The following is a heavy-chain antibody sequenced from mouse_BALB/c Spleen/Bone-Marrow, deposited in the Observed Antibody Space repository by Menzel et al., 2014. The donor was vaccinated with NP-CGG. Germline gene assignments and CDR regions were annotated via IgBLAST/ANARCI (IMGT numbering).Heavy chain of an antibody. CDR1: GFNIKDTY. J-gene: IGHJ1*01. CDR3: ASYRYGWYFDV. V-gene: IGHV14-3*02. CDR2: IDPANGNT. Sequence: EVMLVESGAELVKPGASVNLSCTASGFNIKDTYMHWVKQRPEQGLERIGWIDPANGNTKYDPKFQGKATITADTSSNTAYLQLSSLTSEDTAVYYCASYRYGWYFDVWGVGTTVTVSS. D-gene: IGHD2-14*01.